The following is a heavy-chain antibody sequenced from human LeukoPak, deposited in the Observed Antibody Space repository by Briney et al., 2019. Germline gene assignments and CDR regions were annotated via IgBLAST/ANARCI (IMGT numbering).Heavy chain of an antibody. Sequence: SQTLSLTCAISGDSVSSNSAAWNWIRQSPSRGLEWLGRTYYRSKWYNDYAVSVKSRITINPDTSKNQFSLQLNSVTPENTAVYYCAREQDDWDIVVVPAAIHYYYYYMDVWGKGTTVTISS. CDR2: TYYRSKWYN. V-gene: IGHV6-1*01. J-gene: IGHJ6*03. CDR3: AREQDDWDIVVVPAAIHYYYYYMDV. CDR1: GDSVSSNSAA. D-gene: IGHD2-2*01.